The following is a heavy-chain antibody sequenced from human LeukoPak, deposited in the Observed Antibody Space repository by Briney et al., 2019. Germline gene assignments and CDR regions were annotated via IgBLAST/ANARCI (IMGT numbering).Heavy chain of an antibody. V-gene: IGHV1-46*01. Sequence: ASVKVSCKASGYTFTNSYIHWVRQAPGQVLEWMGLINPDGGNTNYAQNFQGRVTLTRDTSTSTVYMELSSLRSEDTAIYYYARIRDGYNDAYDLWGQGTVVTVPS. CDR2: INPDGGNT. D-gene: IGHD5-24*01. CDR3: ARIRDGYNDAYDL. J-gene: IGHJ3*01. CDR1: GYTFTNSY.